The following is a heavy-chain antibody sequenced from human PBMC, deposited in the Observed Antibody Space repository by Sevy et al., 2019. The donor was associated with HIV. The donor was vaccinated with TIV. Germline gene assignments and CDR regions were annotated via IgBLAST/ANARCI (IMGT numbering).Heavy chain of an antibody. V-gene: IGHV3-43*01. J-gene: IGHJ4*02. Sequence: GGSLRLSCAASGFTFDDYTMHWVRQAPGKGLEWVSLMSWDGGSTYYADSVKGRFTISRDNSKKSLYLQMNSLRTEDTALYYCAKAGYDSSGYDYWGQGTLVTVSS. CDR2: MSWDGGST. CDR1: GFTFDDYT. D-gene: IGHD3-22*01. CDR3: AKAGYDSSGYDY.